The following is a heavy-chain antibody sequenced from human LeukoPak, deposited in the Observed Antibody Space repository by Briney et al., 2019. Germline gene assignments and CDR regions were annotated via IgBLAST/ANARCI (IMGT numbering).Heavy chain of an antibody. CDR3: ASVSVWELATHTGGSFDY. CDR1: GGSLSSGDYY. D-gene: IGHD1-26*01. Sequence: SETLSLTCTVSGGSLSSGDYYWSWIRQPPGKGLEWIGYIYYSGITYYNLSLRSRFTISVDTSKNQFSLKLSSVTAADTAVYYCASVSVWELATHTGGSFDYWGRGILVTVSS. J-gene: IGHJ4*02. CDR2: IYYSGIT. V-gene: IGHV4-30-4*08.